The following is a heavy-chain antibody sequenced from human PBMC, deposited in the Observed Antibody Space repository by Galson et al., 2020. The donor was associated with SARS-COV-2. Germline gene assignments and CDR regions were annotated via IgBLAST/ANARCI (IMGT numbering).Heavy chain of an antibody. CDR1: GGSISNYH. J-gene: IGHJ2*01. Sequence: SETLSLTCTVSGGSISNYHWNWIRQSPGKGLEFIGFIDYTGYTDSNPSLKSRVTISADTSMNHFSLRLSYVTAADTAVYYCATATRRYWNFDLWGRGTLVTVSS. D-gene: IGHD1-20*01. CDR3: ATATRRYWNFDL. CDR2: IDYTGYT. V-gene: IGHV4-59*01.